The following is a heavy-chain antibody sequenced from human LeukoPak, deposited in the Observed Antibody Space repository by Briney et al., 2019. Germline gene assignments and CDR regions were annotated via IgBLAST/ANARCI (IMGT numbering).Heavy chain of an antibody. J-gene: IGHJ4*02. CDR2: IYYRGST. CDR3: ARLFLRFGEFSFDY. D-gene: IGHD3-10*01. Sequence: SETLSLTCTVSGGSISNSSFYWGWIRQPPGKGLEWIGNIYYRGSTYYNSSLKSRVSISVDTSKNYFSLKVSSVTAADTAVYYCARLFLRFGEFSFDYWGQGTLVIVSS. V-gene: IGHV4-39*02. CDR1: GGSISNSSFY.